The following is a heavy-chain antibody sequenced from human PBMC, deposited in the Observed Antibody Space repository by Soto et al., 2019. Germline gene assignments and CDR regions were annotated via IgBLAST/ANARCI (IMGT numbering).Heavy chain of an antibody. J-gene: IGHJ4*02. D-gene: IGHD1-26*01. Sequence: LSLTCAVSGYSISSGYYWGWIRQPPGKGLEWIGSIYHSGSTYYNPSLKSRVTISVDTSKNQFSLKLSSVTAADTAVYYCARGLPPGGGSNFDYWGQGTLVTVSS. CDR1: GYSISSGYY. CDR2: IYHSGST. CDR3: ARGLPPGGGSNFDY. V-gene: IGHV4-38-2*01.